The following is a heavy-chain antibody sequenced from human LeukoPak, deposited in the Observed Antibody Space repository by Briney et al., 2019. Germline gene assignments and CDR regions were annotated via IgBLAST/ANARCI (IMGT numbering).Heavy chain of an antibody. CDR1: GGTFSSYA. CDR2: IIPIFGTA. Sequence: SVKVSCKASGGTFSSYAISWVRQAPGQGLEWMGGIIPIFGTANYAQKFQGRVTITTDESTSTAYMELSGLRSEDTAVYYCARDLGQAFDIWGQGTMVTVSS. CDR3: ARDLGQAFDI. J-gene: IGHJ3*02. V-gene: IGHV1-69*05.